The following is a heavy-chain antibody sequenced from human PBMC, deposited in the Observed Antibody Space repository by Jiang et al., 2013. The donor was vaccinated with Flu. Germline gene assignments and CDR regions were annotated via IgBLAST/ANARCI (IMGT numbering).Heavy chain of an antibody. CDR1: GYSFTNYW. J-gene: IGHJ4*02. Sequence: SCKGSGYSFTNYWIGWVRQMPGKAWSGWGSSILVTLIPDTARPSQGQVTISADKSISTATCSGASLKASDTAMYYCARRSPGGLRHQFDYWGQGTLVTVSS. D-gene: IGHD4-23*01. CDR3: ARRSPGGLRHQFDY. CDR2: SILVTLIP. V-gene: IGHV5-51*01.